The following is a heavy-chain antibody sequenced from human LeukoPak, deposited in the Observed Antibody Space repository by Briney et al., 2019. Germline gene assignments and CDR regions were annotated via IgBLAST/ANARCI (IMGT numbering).Heavy chain of an antibody. CDR2: IYTSGSS. Sequence: SETLSLTCTVSGGSVSSTSYYWSWIRQPAGKGLEWIGRIYTSGSSDYNPSLKSRVTMSVDTSKNQFSLKLNSVTAADKAVYYCARGSNSPRSPLGMDVWGQGTTVTVSS. D-gene: IGHD1-26*01. CDR3: ARGSNSPRSPLGMDV. V-gene: IGHV4-61*02. J-gene: IGHJ6*02. CDR1: GGSVSSTSYY.